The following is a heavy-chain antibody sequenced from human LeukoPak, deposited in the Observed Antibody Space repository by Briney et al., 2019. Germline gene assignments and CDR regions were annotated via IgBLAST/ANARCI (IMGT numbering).Heavy chain of an antibody. V-gene: IGHV1-8*01. Sequence: ASVKVSCKASGYTFTSYDINWVRQATGQGLEWMGCMNPNSGNTDYAQKFQGRVTMTRNTSISTFYMELRSLRSEETAVYYCARAASYSSSGKTRKNYYFDYWGQGTLVTVSS. D-gene: IGHD6-13*01. CDR2: MNPNSGNT. CDR1: GYTFTSYD. CDR3: ARAASYSSSGKTRKNYYFDY. J-gene: IGHJ4*02.